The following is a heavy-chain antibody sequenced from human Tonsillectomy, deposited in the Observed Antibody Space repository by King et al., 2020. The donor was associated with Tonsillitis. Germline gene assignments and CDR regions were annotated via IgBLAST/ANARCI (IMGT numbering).Heavy chain of an antibody. Sequence: VQLQQWGAGLLKPSETLSLTCGVYGGSFSGYSWSWIRQPPGKGLEWIGEIDHSGSTNDNPSLKSRVTISLDTSTNQLSLKLTSVTAADTAVYYCARQSDRRSYYSYHMDVWGKGTTVTVSS. CDR2: IDHSGST. CDR3: ARQSDRRSYYSYHMDV. CDR1: GGSFSGYS. V-gene: IGHV4-34*01. J-gene: IGHJ6*03. D-gene: IGHD3-22*01.